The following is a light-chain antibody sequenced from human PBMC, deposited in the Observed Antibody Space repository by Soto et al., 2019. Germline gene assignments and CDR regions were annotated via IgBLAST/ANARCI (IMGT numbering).Light chain of an antibody. CDR2: VAS. Sequence: DIQLTQSPSSVSASVGDRVTITCRASQDIGTWLAWYQQKPGKAPKLLIYVASNLQSGVPSRFSGAGSGTDSNLTITSLQPEDFATYHCQQADSFPFTFGPGTKSGIQT. V-gene: IGKV1-12*01. CDR3: QQADSFPFT. J-gene: IGKJ3*01. CDR1: QDIGTW.